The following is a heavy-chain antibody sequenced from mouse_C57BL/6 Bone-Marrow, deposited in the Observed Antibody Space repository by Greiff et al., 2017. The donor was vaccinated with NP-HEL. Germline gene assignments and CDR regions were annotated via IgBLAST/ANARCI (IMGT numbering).Heavy chain of an antibody. Sequence: QVQLQQPGAELVMPGASVKLSCKASGYTFTSYWMHWVKQRPGQGLEWIGEIDPSDSYTNYNQKFKGKSTLTVDKSSSTAYMQLSSLTSDDSAVYYCARSPSFDYWGQGTTLTVSS. CDR3: ARSPSFDY. CDR1: GYTFTSYW. J-gene: IGHJ2*01. D-gene: IGHD2-10*02. CDR2: IDPSDSYT. V-gene: IGHV1-69*01.